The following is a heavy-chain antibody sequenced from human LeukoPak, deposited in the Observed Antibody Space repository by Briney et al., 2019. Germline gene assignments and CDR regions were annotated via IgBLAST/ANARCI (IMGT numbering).Heavy chain of an antibody. CDR1: GGSISGYY. CDR2: IYYSGST. V-gene: IGHV4-59*01. CDR3: ARGGRYCSGGSCYPANWFDP. Sequence: SETLSLTCTVSGGSISGYYWSWIRQPPGKGLEWIGYIYYSGSTNYNPSLKSRVTISVDTSKNQFSLKLSSVTAAYTAVYYCARGGRYCSGGSCYPANWFDPWGQGTLVTVSS. J-gene: IGHJ5*02. D-gene: IGHD2-15*01.